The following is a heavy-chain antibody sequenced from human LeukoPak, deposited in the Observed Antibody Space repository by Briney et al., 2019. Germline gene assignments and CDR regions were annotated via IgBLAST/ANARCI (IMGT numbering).Heavy chain of an antibody. D-gene: IGHD3-10*01. CDR2: ISAYNGNT. CDR3: AREGRGAVTMVRGVITALGDWFDP. CDR1: GYTFTSYG. J-gene: IGHJ5*02. Sequence: ASVKVSCKASGYTFTSYGISWVRQAPGQGLEWMGWISAYNGNTNYAQKLQGRVTMTTDTSTSTAYMELRSLRSDDTAVYYCAREGRGAVTMVRGVITALGDWFDPWGQGTLVTVSP. V-gene: IGHV1-18*01.